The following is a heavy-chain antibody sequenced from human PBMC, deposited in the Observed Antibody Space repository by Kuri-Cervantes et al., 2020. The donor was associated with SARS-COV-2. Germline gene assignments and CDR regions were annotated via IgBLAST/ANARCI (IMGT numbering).Heavy chain of an antibody. V-gene: IGHV4-30-4*01. Sequence: LRLSCTVSGGSISSGDYYWSWIRQPPGKGLEWIGYIYYSGSTYYNPSLKSRVTISVDTSKSQFSLKLSSVTAADTAVYYCARGRVTMVRGQRRVWFDPWGQGTLVTVSS. CDR3: ARGRVTMVRGQRRVWFDP. J-gene: IGHJ5*02. CDR2: IYYSGST. CDR1: GGSISSGDYY. D-gene: IGHD3-10*01.